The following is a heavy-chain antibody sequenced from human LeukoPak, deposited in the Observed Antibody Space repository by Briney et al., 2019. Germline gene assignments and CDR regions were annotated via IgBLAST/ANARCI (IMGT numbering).Heavy chain of an antibody. CDR3: ARVTALYYYMDV. CDR1: GYTFTSYG. J-gene: IGHJ6*03. V-gene: IGHV1-18*01. Sequence: ASVKVSCKASGYTFTSYGISWVRQAPGQGLEWMGWISTYKGNTNYAQKLQGRVTMTTDTSTSTVYMELRSLRSDDTAVYYCARVTALYYYMDVWGKGTTVTISS. CDR2: ISTYKGNT.